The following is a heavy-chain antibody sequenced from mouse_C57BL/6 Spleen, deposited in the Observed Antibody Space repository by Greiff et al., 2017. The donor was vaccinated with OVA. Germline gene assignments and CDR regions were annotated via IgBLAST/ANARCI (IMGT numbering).Heavy chain of an antibody. CDR1: GYTFTEYT. CDR3: ARHPCTTVDLRWYFDV. V-gene: IGHV1-62-2*01. CDR2: FYPGSGSI. Sequence: VQLQQSGAELVKPGASVKLSCKASGYTFTEYTIHWVKQRSGQGLEWIGWFYPGSGSIKYNEKFKDKATLTAEKSSSTVHMELSRLTSEDSAVYVSARHPCTTVDLRWYFDVWGTGTTVTVSS. D-gene: IGHD1-1*01. J-gene: IGHJ1*03.